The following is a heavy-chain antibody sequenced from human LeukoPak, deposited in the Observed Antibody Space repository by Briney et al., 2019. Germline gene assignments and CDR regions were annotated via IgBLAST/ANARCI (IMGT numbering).Heavy chain of an antibody. Sequence: GGSLRLSCAASGFTFSSYSMNWVRQAPGKGLEWVSSISSSSSYIYYADSVKGRFTISRDNAKNSLYLQMNGLRAEDTAVYYCARDALTIFGVVMVWGQGTLVTVSS. D-gene: IGHD3-3*01. CDR1: GFTFSSYS. V-gene: IGHV3-21*01. CDR2: ISSSSSYI. J-gene: IGHJ4*02. CDR3: ARDALTIFGVVMV.